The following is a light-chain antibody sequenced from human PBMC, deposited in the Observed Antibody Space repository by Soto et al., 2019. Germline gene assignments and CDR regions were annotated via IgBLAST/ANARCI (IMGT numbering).Light chain of an antibody. CDR3: NSYTGSSTYV. CDR1: SSDVGSYNR. J-gene: IGLJ7*01. Sequence: QSDLTQAPSVSRSPGQSVAISCTGTSSDVGSYNRVSWYQQPPGAAPKLMIYEVSNRPSGVPDRFSGSKSGNTASLTISGLQAEDEADYYCNSYTGSSTYVFGTGTQLTVL. CDR2: EVS. V-gene: IGLV2-18*02.